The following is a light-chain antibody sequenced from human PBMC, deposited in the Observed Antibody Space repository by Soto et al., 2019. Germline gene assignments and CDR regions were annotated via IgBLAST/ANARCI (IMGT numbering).Light chain of an antibody. CDR2: EVS. CDR1: SADLGGYNR. Sequence: QSALTQPASVSGSPGQSITISCTGTSADLGGYNRVSWYQQHPGKAPKVIVYEVSHRPSGVSDRFSGSMSDNTAFLTISGRQADDAADYLCSSYSSSSTLVIFGGGTKLTVL. V-gene: IGLV2-14*01. J-gene: IGLJ2*01. CDR3: SSYSSSSTLVI.